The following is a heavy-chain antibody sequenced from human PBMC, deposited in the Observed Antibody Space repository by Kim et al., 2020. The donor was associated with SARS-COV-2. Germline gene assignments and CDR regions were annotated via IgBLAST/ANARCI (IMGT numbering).Heavy chain of an antibody. CDR3: ARGRALTVSYYYYYMDV. Sequence: SETLSLTCTVSGGSISSGGYYWSWIRQHPGKGLGWIGYIYYSGSTYYNPSLKSRVTISVDTSKNQFSLKLSSVTAADTAVYYCARGRALTVSYYYYYMDVWGKGTTVTVSS. CDR2: IYYSGST. J-gene: IGHJ6*03. D-gene: IGHD4-4*01. V-gene: IGHV4-31*03. CDR1: GGSISSGGYY.